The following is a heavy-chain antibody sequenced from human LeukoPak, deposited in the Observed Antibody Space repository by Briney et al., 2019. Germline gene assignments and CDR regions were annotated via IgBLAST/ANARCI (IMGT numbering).Heavy chain of an antibody. CDR3: ARASRGYSGSGTYLYYFDH. V-gene: IGHV1-8*01. CDR2: MNPNNGNA. D-gene: IGHD3-10*01. J-gene: IGHJ4*02. CDR1: GYTLTELS. Sequence: ASVKVSCKVSGYTLTELSMHWVRQAPGQGLEWMGWMNPNNGNAGYAQKFQGRVTMTRDTSISTAYMELSSLRSEDTAVYYCARASRGYSGSGTYLYYFDHWGQGTLVTVSS.